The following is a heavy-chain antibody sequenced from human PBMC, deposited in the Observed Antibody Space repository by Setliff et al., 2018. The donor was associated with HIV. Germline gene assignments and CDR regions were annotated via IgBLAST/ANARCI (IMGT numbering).Heavy chain of an antibody. J-gene: IGHJ4*02. V-gene: IGHV4-31*01. CDR1: GGSISSGYYY. Sequence: PSETLSLTCSVSGGSISSGYYYWSWIRQHPGKGLEWIGYIYYSGSATYNPSLKSQASISVDTSRNEFSLKLSSVTAADTAVYFCARGGAFCGRDSCYYLDYWGQGNPVTVPQ. D-gene: IGHD2-21*02. CDR3: ARGGAFCGRDSCYYLDY. CDR2: IYYSGSA.